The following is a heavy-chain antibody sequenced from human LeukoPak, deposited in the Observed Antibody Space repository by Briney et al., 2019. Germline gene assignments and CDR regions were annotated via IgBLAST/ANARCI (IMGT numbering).Heavy chain of an antibody. Sequence: NTSETLSLTCTVSGGSISSDSYYWAWIRQPPGKGLEWIASIYYSGSTYYNPSLKSRVTISVDTSRNQFSLKLNSVTAADTAVYYCARGISSGYYLYYFDYWGQGTLVTVSS. CDR1: GGSISSDSYY. CDR3: ARGISSGYYLYYFDY. CDR2: IYYSGST. V-gene: IGHV4-39*01. D-gene: IGHD3-22*01. J-gene: IGHJ4*02.